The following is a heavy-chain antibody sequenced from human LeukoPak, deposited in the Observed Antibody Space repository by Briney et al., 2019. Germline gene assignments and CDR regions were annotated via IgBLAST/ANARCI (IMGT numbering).Heavy chain of an antibody. CDR3: ARLPGPGYSSSSADY. CDR1: GGSISSSSYY. J-gene: IGHJ4*02. D-gene: IGHD6-6*01. V-gene: IGHV4-39*01. Sequence: PSETLSLTCTVSGGSISSSSYYWGWIRQPPGKGLEWIGSIYYSGSTYYNPSLKSRVTISVDTSKNQFSLKLSSVTAADTAVYYCARLPGPGYSSSSADYWGQGTLVTVSS. CDR2: IYYSGST.